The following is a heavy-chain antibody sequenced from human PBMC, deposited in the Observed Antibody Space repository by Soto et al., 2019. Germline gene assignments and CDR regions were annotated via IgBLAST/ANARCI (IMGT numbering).Heavy chain of an antibody. J-gene: IGHJ6*02. Sequence: SVKVSCKASGGTFSSYAISSVRQAPGQGLEWMGGIIPIFGTANYAQKFQGRVTITADESTSTAYMELSSLRSEDTAVYYCARDLTCSGGSCYSGPYYYYYGMDVWGQGTTVTVSS. V-gene: IGHV1-69*13. D-gene: IGHD2-15*01. CDR1: GGTFSSYA. CDR3: ARDLTCSGGSCYSGPYYYYYGMDV. CDR2: IIPIFGTA.